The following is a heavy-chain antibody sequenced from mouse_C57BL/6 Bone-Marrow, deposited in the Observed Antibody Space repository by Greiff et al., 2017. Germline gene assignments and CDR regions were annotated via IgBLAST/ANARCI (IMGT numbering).Heavy chain of an antibody. CDR3: ARTHRSLAGPGYWYFDV. J-gene: IGHJ1*03. Sequence: VQLVESGPELVKPGASVKLSCKASGYTFTSSDINWVKQRPGQGLEWIGWIYPRDGSTMYNEKFKGQATLTVDTSSSAAYMKLHSLTSEDSAVYFCARTHRSLAGPGYWYFDVWGTGTTVTVSS. D-gene: IGHD1-1*01. CDR2: IYPRDGST. CDR1: GYTFTSSD. V-gene: IGHV1-85*01.